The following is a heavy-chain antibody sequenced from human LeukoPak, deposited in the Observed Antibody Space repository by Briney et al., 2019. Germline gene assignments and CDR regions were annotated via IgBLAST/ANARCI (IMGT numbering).Heavy chain of an antibody. V-gene: IGHV3-21*01. CDR1: GFTFSSNT. J-gene: IGHJ6*02. CDR3: ARLRKITFNYYYGMDV. CDR2: ISRTGSDI. D-gene: IGHD1-20*01. Sequence: GGSLRLSCAASGFTFSSNTMNWVRQAPGKGLEWVSSISRTGSDIFYADSLKGRFTISRDNAKNSLYLQMNSLRTEDTAVYYCARLRKITFNYYYGMDVWGQGTTATVSS.